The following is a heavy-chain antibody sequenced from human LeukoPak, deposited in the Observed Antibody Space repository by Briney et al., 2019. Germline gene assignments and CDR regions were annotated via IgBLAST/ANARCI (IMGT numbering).Heavy chain of an antibody. V-gene: IGHV4-38-2*02. CDR1: GYSIISGLY. CDR2: IRHSGST. J-gene: IGHJ4*02. Sequence: ASETLSLTCSVSGYSIISGLYWGWIRQPPGKGLEWIAKIRHSGSTYYNPSLKSRVTISVDTSKNQFSLKLSSVTAADTAVYYCARDLGGGYSYGLGYWGQGTLVTVSS. D-gene: IGHD5-18*01. CDR3: ARDLGGGYSYGLGY.